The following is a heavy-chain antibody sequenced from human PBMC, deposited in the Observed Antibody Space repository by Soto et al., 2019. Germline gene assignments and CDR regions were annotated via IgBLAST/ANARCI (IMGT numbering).Heavy chain of an antibody. Sequence: PSYSLSISSVVYGGSFCVYYWSWILQSPGKGLEWIGGINHRGSTNYNPSLESRVTISVDTSKNQFSLKLPSVTAADTAMYYCARDGFCTSTTCRVGNWFDPWGQGTLVTVYS. D-gene: IGHD2-2*01. CDR2: INHRGST. CDR3: ARDGFCTSTTCRVGNWFDP. V-gene: IGHV4-34*01. CDR1: GGSFCVYY. J-gene: IGHJ5*02.